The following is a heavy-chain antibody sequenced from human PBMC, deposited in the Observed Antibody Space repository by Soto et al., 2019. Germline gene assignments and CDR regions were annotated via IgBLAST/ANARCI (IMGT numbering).Heavy chain of an antibody. D-gene: IGHD3-22*01. CDR2: INAGNGNT. CDR1: GYTFTSYA. Sequence: QVQLVQSGAEVKKPGASVKVSCKASGYTFTSYAMHWVRQAPGQRLERMGWINAGNGNTKYSQKFQGRVTITRDTSASTAYMELSSLRSEDTAVYYCARGDGYYYFDYWGQGTLVTVSS. CDR3: ARGDGYYYFDY. V-gene: IGHV1-3*01. J-gene: IGHJ4*02.